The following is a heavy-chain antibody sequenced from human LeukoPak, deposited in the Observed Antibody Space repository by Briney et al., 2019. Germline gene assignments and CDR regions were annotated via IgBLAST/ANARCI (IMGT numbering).Heavy chain of an antibody. J-gene: IGHJ6*03. CDR3: ARAQLWLSYYYYYMDV. CDR2: IIPIFGTA. CDR1: GGTFSSYA. Sequence: SVKVSCKASGGTFSSYAISWVRQAPGQGLEWMGGIIPIFGTANYAQKFQGRVTITADKSTSTAYMELSSLRSEDTAVYYCARAQLWLSYYYYYMDVWGKGTTVTVSS. D-gene: IGHD5-18*01. V-gene: IGHV1-69*06.